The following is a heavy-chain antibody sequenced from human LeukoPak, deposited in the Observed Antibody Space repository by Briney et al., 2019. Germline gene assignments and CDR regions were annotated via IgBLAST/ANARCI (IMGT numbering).Heavy chain of an antibody. D-gene: IGHD3-10*01. V-gene: IGHV3-7*01. CDR3: AGRQVRGISD. J-gene: IGHJ4*02. CDR2: IKQDGSEK. Sequence: GGSLRLSCAASGFTFSSYYMSWVRQAPGKGLEWVANIKQDGSEKYYVDSVKGRFTISRDNAKNSLYLQVNSLRAEDTAVYYCAGRQVRGISDWGQGTLVTVSS. CDR1: GFTFSSYY.